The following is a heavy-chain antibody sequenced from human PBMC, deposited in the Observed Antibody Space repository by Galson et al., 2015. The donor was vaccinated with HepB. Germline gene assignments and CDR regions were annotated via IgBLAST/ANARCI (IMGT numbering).Heavy chain of an antibody. CDR2: ISAYNGNT. J-gene: IGHJ4*02. Sequence: SVKVSCKASGYTFTSYGISWVRQAPGQGLEWMGWISAYNGNTNYAQKLQGRVTMTTDTSTSTAYMELRSLRSDDTAVYYCARGPLGFGELGPSDYWGQGTLVTVSS. D-gene: IGHD3-10*01. CDR3: ARGPLGFGELGPSDY. CDR1: GYTFTSYG. V-gene: IGHV1-18*01.